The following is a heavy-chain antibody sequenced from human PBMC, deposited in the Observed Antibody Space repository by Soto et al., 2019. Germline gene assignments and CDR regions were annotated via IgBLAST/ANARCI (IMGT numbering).Heavy chain of an antibody. V-gene: IGHV3-48*01. J-gene: IGHJ4*02. CDR1: GFTFSSYS. D-gene: IGHD3-16*02. CDR2: ISSSSSTI. CDR3: ARQVKLSRPYYFYY. Sequence: GGSLRLSCAASGFTFSSYSMNWVRQAPGKGLEWVSYISSSSSTIYYADSVKGRFTISRDNAKNSLYLQMNSLRAEDTAVYYCARQVKLSRPYYFYYWGQGTLVTVSS.